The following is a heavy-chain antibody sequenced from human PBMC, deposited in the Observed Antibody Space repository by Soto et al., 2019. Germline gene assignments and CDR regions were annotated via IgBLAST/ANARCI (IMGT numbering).Heavy chain of an antibody. CDR3: ARDMGPSGAYGY. CDR1: GFTFSTYW. CDR2: IDPDGSQK. D-gene: IGHD1-26*01. Sequence: EVQLVDSGGDLVQPGGSLRLSCAASGFTFSTYWMSWGRQAPGKGLEWVANIDPDGSQKYYVDSVKGRFTISRDNAKNSLYLQMNSLRAEDTAVYYCARDMGPSGAYGYWGQGTLVTVSS. J-gene: IGHJ4*02. V-gene: IGHV3-7*03.